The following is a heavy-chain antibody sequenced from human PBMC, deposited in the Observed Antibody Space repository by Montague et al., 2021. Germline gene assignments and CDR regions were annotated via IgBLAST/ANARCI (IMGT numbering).Heavy chain of an antibody. V-gene: IGHV4-61*01. Sequence: SDTLSLTCNVSGGSVSTGNYYWTWIRQPPGKELERIGYIYYTGSSKYNPSLESRATISISTSKKQFTLKLSSVTAADTAVYYCARGQWLVPYYLDSWGQGTLVTVSS. CDR3: ARGQWLVPYYLDS. D-gene: IGHD6-19*01. J-gene: IGHJ4*02. CDR2: IYYTGSS. CDR1: GGSVSTGNYY.